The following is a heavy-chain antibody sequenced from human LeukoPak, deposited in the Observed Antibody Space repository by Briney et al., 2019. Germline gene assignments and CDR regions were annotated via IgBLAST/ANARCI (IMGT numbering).Heavy chain of an antibody. Sequence: GASVKVSCKASGYTFTGHYMHWVRQAPGQGLEWMGRINPNSGGTNLAQKFQGRVTMTRDTSISTSYLELNSLRSDDTAVYYCAREVGYSSSWHGRFDPWGQGTLVTVSS. V-gene: IGHV1-2*06. D-gene: IGHD6-13*01. J-gene: IGHJ5*02. CDR2: INPNSGGT. CDR1: GYTFTGHY. CDR3: AREVGYSSSWHGRFDP.